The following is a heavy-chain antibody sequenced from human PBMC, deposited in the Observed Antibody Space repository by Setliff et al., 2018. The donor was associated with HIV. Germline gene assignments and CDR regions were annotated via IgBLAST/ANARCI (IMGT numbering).Heavy chain of an antibody. CDR3: AREGRFTYGLKADY. J-gene: IGHJ4*02. CDR2: IYHSGRT. D-gene: IGHD3-10*01. Sequence: SETLSLTCAVSGASISSGGWWSWVRQPPGKGLEWIGEIYHSGRTNYNPSLESRVTISVDTSKNQFSLNLNSVTAADTALYYCAREGRFTYGLKADYWGQGTLVTVSS. V-gene: IGHV4-4*02. CDR1: GASISSGGW.